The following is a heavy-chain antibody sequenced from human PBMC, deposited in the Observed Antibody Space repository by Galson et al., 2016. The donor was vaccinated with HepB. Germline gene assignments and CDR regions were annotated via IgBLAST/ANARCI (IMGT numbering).Heavy chain of an antibody. V-gene: IGHV3-48*01. CDR3: ARVDWSSSSVPLDY. J-gene: IGHJ4*02. CDR1: GFTFSNYN. D-gene: IGHD6-6*01. Sequence: SLRLSCAASGFTFSNYNMHWVRQAPGKGLEWVSHISSSSSTIYYADSVKGRFTISRDNAKNSLYLQMYSLRAEDTAVYYCARVDWSSSSVPLDYWGQGTLVTVSS. CDR2: ISSSSSTI.